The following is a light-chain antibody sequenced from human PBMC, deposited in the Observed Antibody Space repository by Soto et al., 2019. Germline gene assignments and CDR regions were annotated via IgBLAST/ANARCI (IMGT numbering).Light chain of an antibody. CDR2: DGG. CDR3: QVWDSSGDHRGV. J-gene: IGLJ3*02. V-gene: IGLV3-21*02. Sequence: SYELTQPPSVSVAPGQTATIICGGNNLGTKGVHWYQQKAGQAPVLVLYDGGERPSGIPRRFAGSNSGTTATLTISRVEAADEADYYCQVWDSSGDHRGVFGGGTKLTVL. CDR1: NLGTKG.